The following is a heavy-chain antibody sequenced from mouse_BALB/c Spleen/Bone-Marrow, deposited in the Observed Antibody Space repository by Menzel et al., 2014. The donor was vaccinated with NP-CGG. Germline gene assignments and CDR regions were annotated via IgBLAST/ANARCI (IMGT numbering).Heavy chain of an antibody. J-gene: IGHJ4*01. V-gene: IGHV4-1*02. D-gene: IGHD1-1*01. CDR1: GFDFSRYW. Sequence: EVQLQESGGGLVQPGGSLKLSCAASGFDFSRYWMSWVRQAPGKGLEWIGEINPDSSTINYTPSLKDKFIISRDDAKNTLYLQMSKVRSEDTALYYCARLGYYGAMEYWGQGTSVTVSS. CDR3: ARLGYYGAMEY. CDR2: INPDSSTI.